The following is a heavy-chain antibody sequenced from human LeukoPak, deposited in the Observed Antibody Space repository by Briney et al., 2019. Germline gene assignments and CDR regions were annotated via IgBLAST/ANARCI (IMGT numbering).Heavy chain of an antibody. Sequence: GGSLRLSCAASGFTFSSYWMSWVRQAPGKGLEWVANIKQDGSEKCYVDSVKGRFTISRDNAKNSLYLQMNSLRAEDTAVYYCARDLGYCGGDCYPFDIWGQGTMVTVSS. CDR2: IKQDGSEK. J-gene: IGHJ3*02. V-gene: IGHV3-7*01. CDR1: GFTFSSYW. CDR3: ARDLGYCGGDCYPFDI. D-gene: IGHD2-21*02.